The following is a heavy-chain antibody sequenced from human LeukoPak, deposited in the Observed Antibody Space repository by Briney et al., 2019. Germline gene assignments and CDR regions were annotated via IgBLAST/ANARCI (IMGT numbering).Heavy chain of an antibody. CDR3: AREVAPAATGEQSIDY. J-gene: IGHJ4*02. Sequence: ASVKVSCKASGYTFTGYYMHWVRQAPGQGLKWMGWINPNSGGTNYAQKFQGRVTMTRDTSISTAYMELSRLRSDDTAVYYCAREVAPAATGEQSIDYWGRGTLVTVSS. V-gene: IGHV1-2*02. D-gene: IGHD2-2*01. CDR2: INPNSGGT. CDR1: GYTFTGYY.